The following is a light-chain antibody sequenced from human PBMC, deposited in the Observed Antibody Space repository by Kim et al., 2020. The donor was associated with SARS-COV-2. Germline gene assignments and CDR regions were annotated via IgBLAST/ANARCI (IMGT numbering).Light chain of an antibody. V-gene: IGKV1-8*01. CDR3: QQHYSYPLT. Sequence: AIRITQSPSSLSASTGDRVTITCRASQGISSYLAWYQQKPGKAPKLLIYAASTLQSGVPSRFSGSGSGTDFTLTISCLQSEDFATYYCQQHYSYPLTFGGGTKVDIK. CDR2: AAS. CDR1: QGISSY. J-gene: IGKJ4*01.